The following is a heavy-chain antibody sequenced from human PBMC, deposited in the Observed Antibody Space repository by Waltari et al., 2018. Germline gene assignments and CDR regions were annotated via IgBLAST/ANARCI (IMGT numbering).Heavy chain of an antibody. D-gene: IGHD2-2*02. J-gene: IGHJ5*02. CDR3: AKDPHEKVPAAIGNNWFDP. Sequence: QVQLQESGPGLVKPSQTLSLTCTVSGGSISSGSSYWSWIRQPAGKGLEWIGRIYTRGSTNYNPALKSRVTISVDTSKNQCSLKLGSVTAADTAVYYCAKDPHEKVPAAIGNNWFDPWGQGTLVTVSS. V-gene: IGHV4-61*02. CDR2: IYTRGST. CDR1: GGSISSGSSY.